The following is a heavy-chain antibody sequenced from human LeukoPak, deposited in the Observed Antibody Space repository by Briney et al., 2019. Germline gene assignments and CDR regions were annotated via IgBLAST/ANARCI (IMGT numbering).Heavy chain of an antibody. CDR3: ARDSGYSGYSDY. CDR2: ISSSSSYT. CDR1: GFTFSDYY. J-gene: IGHJ4*02. V-gene: IGHV3-11*05. D-gene: IGHD5-12*01. Sequence: GGSLRLSCAASGFTFSDYYMSWIRQAPGKGLEWVSYISSSSSYTDYADSVKGRFTISRDNAKNSLNLQMNSLRAEDTAVYYCARDSGYSGYSDYWGQGTLVTVSS.